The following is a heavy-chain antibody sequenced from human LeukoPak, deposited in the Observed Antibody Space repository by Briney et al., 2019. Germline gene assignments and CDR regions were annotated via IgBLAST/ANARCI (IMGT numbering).Heavy chain of an antibody. CDR3: AKGLRRDAFDI. V-gene: IGHV3-23*01. CDR1: GFTFSNYA. J-gene: IGHJ3*02. CDR2: ISGSAGGT. Sequence: GGSLRLSCAASGFTFSNYAMSWVRRAPGKGLEWVSGISGSAGGTYYADSVKGRFTISRDNSQNTLYLQMNSLRAEDTAVYYCAKGLRRDAFDIWGQGTMVTVSS.